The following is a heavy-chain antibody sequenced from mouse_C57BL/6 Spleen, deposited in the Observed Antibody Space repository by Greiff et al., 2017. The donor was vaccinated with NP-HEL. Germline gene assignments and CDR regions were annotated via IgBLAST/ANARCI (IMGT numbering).Heavy chain of an antibody. V-gene: IGHV1-82*01. CDR2: IYPGDGDT. Sequence: QVQLKESGPELVKPGASVQISCKASGYAFSSSWMNWVKQRPGTGLEWIGRIYPGDGDTNYNGTFKGTATLTADKSSSTAYLQLSSLTSEDSEVYFCARLDYGNYVGYYFDYWGQGTTLTVSS. CDR3: ARLDYGNYVGYYFDY. CDR1: GYAFSSSW. D-gene: IGHD2-1*01. J-gene: IGHJ2*01.